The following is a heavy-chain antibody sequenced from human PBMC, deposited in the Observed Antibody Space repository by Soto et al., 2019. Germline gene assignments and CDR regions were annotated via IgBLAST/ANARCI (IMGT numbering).Heavy chain of an antibody. CDR1: GGYVSSGSYY. CDR2: VYYSGST. Sequence: TWESLSLTCNVSGGYVSSGSYYWSWIRQRTGKGLVWGGYVYYSGSTTYNPSLKSRVTISVDTSKNQFSLRLSSVTAAETGVYSCARVMGQTYNDLWSGPSGYDDYDIDVWGQGTRVTVSS. D-gene: IGHD3-3*01. J-gene: IGHJ6*02. CDR3: ARVMGQTYNDLWSGPSGYDDYDIDV. V-gene: IGHV4-61*01.